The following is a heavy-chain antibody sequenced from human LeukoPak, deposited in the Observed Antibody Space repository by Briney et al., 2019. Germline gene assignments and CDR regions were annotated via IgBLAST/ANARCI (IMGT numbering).Heavy chain of an antibody. Sequence: GGSLRLSCEASGFTVSSTHMVWVRQAPGKGLEWVSVTYTGGNSYYAGSVQGRFVISRDISKNTLYLQMNNLRAEDSALYYCARGGRGSAAVVAPRSFDIWGQGTMVTVSS. D-gene: IGHD3-22*01. CDR3: ARGGRGSAAVVAPRSFDI. CDR1: GFTVSSTH. V-gene: IGHV3-53*01. J-gene: IGHJ3*02. CDR2: TYTGGNS.